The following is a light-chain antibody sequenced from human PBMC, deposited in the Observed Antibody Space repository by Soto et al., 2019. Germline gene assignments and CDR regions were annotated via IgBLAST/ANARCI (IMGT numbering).Light chain of an antibody. CDR3: QQYNSWPVT. CDR1: QSVTSN. CDR2: AAS. Sequence: EIVMTQSPATLSVSPGERVTFSCRASQSVTSNLAWYQHKPGQAPRLLISAASTGATGIPARFSGSGSGTEFTLTINSLQSEDFAIYYCQQYNSWPVTFGGGTKWISN. V-gene: IGKV3-15*01. J-gene: IGKJ4*01.